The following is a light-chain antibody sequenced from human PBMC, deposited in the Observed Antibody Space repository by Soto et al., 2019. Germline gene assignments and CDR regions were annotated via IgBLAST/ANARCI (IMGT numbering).Light chain of an antibody. CDR3: QQYGSSPWT. J-gene: IGKJ1*01. CDR1: QTVSSSY. Sequence: VGLTQSPGTLSLSPGDRATLSCRASQTVSSSYLAWYQQKPGQAPRLLIYGASSRATGIPDRFSGSGSGTDFTLTISRLEPEDFAVYYCQQYGSSPWTFGQGTKVDI. V-gene: IGKV3-20*01. CDR2: GAS.